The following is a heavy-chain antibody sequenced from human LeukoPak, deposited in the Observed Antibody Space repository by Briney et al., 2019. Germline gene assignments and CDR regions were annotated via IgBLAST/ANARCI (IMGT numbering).Heavy chain of an antibody. D-gene: IGHD3-10*01. CDR3: ARHEFKYYYMDV. V-gene: IGHV4-39*01. J-gene: IGHJ6*03. CDR2: IYYSGYT. Sequence: SETLSLTCTVSGGSISSSSYYWGWIRQPPGKGLEWIGSIYYSGYTYYNPAFKSRVTISVDTYKNQFSLKLISVTAADTAVYYCARHEFKYYYMDVWGKGTTVTISS. CDR1: GGSISSSSYY.